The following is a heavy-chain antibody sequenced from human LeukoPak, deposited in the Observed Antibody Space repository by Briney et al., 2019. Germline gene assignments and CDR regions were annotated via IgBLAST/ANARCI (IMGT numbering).Heavy chain of an antibody. D-gene: IGHD3-10*01. J-gene: IGHJ6*02. CDR1: GGSISSYY. V-gene: IGHV4-4*07. CDR3: AGSYGSGSHYAYYYYGMDV. Sequence: PSETLSLTCTVSGGSISSYYWSWIRQPAGEGLEWIGRIYTSGTTNYNPSLKSRVTMSVDTSKNQFSLKLSSVTAADTAVYYCAGSYGSGSHYAYYYYGMDVWGQGTTVTVSS. CDR2: IYTSGTT.